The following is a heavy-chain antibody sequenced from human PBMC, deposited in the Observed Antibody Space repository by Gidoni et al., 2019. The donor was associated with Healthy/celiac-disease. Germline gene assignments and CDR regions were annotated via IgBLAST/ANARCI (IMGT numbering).Heavy chain of an antibody. CDR3: ARGHRRGIAAHKTHYYYYYGMDV. D-gene: IGHD6-13*01. CDR2: INHSGST. V-gene: IGHV4-34*01. J-gene: IGHJ6*02. CDR1: GGSFSGYY. Sequence: QVQLQQWGAGLLKPSETLSLTCAVYGGSFSGYYWSWIRQPPGKGLEWIGEINHSGSTNYNPSLKSRVTISVDTSKNQFSLKLSSVTAADTAVYYCARGHRRGIAAHKTHYYYYYGMDVWGQGTTVTVSS.